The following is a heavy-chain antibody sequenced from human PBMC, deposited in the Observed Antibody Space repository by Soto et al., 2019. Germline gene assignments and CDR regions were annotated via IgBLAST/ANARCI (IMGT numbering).Heavy chain of an antibody. D-gene: IGHD3-10*01. CDR1: GYTFSTYD. Sequence: GASVKVSCKASGYTFSTYDIDWVRLATGQGLEWMGSMNPNSGNTEYAQKFQGRVTMTRDTSKSTAYMELSSLRGEDTAMYYCARLGPYGSESYSFRYNRFDPWGQGTQVTVSS. CDR2: MNPNSGNT. J-gene: IGHJ5*02. CDR3: ARLGPYGSESYSFRYNRFDP. V-gene: IGHV1-8*01.